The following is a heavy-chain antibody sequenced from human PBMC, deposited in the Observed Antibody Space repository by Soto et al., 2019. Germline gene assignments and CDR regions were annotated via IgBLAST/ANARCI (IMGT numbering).Heavy chain of an antibody. D-gene: IGHD3-10*01. Sequence: PSETLSLTCTVSGGSISSSSYYWGWIRQPPGKGLEWIGSIYYSGSTYYNPSLKSRVTISVDTSKNQFSLKLSSVTAADTAVYYCARRSSGLSYYYYGMDVWGQGTTVTVSS. V-gene: IGHV4-39*01. CDR3: ARRSSGLSYYYYGMDV. CDR2: IYYSGST. CDR1: GGSISSSSYY. J-gene: IGHJ6*02.